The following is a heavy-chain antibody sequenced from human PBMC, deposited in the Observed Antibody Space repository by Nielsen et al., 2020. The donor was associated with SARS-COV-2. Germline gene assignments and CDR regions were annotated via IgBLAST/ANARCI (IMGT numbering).Heavy chain of an antibody. CDR1: GFTFSDYY. V-gene: IGHV3-11*04. Sequence: GESLKISCAASGFTFSDYYMSWIRQAPGKGLEWVSYISSSGSTIYYADSVKGRFTISRDNAKNSLYLQMNGLRAEDTAVYYCARDLDYGGNSVSVPLDYWGQGTLVTVSS. CDR3: ARDLDYGGNSVSVPLDY. J-gene: IGHJ4*02. D-gene: IGHD4-23*01. CDR2: ISSSGSTI.